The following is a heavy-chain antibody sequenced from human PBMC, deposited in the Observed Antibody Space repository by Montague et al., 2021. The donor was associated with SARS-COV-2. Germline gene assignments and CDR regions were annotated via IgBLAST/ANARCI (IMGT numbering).Heavy chain of an antibody. J-gene: IGHJ6*03. Sequence: SLRLSFAASGFIFGDYWMSWVRQAPGKGLEWVANIKLDGSEEYYMDSVEGRFTVSRDNARNSLYLQMNSLRAEDTAVYYCVRATLYMDAWGEGTTVAVSS. V-gene: IGHV3-7*01. CDR2: IKLDGSEE. CDR3: VRATLYMDA. CDR1: GFIFGDYW.